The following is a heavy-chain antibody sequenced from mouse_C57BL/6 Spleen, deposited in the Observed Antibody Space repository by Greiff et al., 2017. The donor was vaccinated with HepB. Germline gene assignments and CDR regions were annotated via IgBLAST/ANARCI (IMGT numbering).Heavy chain of an antibody. CDR2: IWSGGST. CDR1: GFSLTSYG. CDR3: ARNRGDYDYDEGDYYAMDY. V-gene: IGHV2-2*01. J-gene: IGHJ4*01. Sequence: QVQLKQSGPGLVQPSQSLSITCTVSGFSLTSYGVHWVRQSPGKGLEWLGVIWSGGSTDYNAAFISRLSISKDNSKSQVFFKMNSLQADDTAIYYCARNRGDYDYDEGDYYAMDYWGQGTSVTVAS. D-gene: IGHD2-4*01.